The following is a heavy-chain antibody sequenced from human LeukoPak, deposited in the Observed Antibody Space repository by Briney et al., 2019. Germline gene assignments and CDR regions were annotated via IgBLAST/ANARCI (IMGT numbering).Heavy chain of an antibody. CDR2: IYYSGST. D-gene: IGHD3/OR15-3a*01. CDR1: GGSISSGSYY. Sequence: SETLSLTCTVSGGSISSGSYYWGWIRQPPGKGLEWIGSIYYSGSTYYNPSLKSRVTISVDTSKNQFSLKLSSVTAADTAVYYCASGQGYFDYWGQGTLVTVSS. V-gene: IGHV4-39*01. CDR3: ASGQGYFDY. J-gene: IGHJ4*02.